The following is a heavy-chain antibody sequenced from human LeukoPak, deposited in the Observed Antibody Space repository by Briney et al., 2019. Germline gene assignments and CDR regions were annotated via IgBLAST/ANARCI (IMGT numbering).Heavy chain of an antibody. V-gene: IGHV1-2*02. CDR3: ARGLSGPYYYYYMDV. CDR2: INPNNGDT. D-gene: IGHD2-15*01. CDR1: GFTFTGYY. Sequence: GASVKVSCKASGFTFTGYYIHWVRQAPGQGLECMGWINPNNGDTNYAQKFQGRVTMTRDTSISTAYMELSRLRSDDTAVYYCARGLSGPYYYYYMDVWGKGTSVTVSS. J-gene: IGHJ6*03.